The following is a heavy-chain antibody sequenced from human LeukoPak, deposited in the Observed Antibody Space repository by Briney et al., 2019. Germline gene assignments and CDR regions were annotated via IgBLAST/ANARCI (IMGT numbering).Heavy chain of an antibody. CDR2: IIPIFGTA. V-gene: IGHV1-69*06. Sequence: SVKVSCKASGGTFSSYAISWVRQAPGQGLEWMGGIIPIFGTANYAQKFQGRVTITADKSTSTAYMELSSLRSEDTAVYYCASGGIAARGNWFDPWGQGTLVTVSS. CDR1: GGTFSSYA. CDR3: ASGGIAARGNWFDP. J-gene: IGHJ5*02. D-gene: IGHD6-6*01.